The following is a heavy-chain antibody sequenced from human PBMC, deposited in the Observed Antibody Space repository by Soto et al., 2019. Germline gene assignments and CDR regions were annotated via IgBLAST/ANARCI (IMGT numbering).Heavy chain of an antibody. D-gene: IGHD6-19*01. J-gene: IGHJ4*02. CDR3: AREIAVSGAKGGFDY. CDR1: GFAFSSYT. CDR2: ISSDGSEK. V-gene: IGHV3-30-3*01. Sequence: QVPLVESGGGVVQPGRSLRLSCAASGFAFSSYTMHWVRQAPGKGLESVAIISSDGSEKYYADSLKGRFTISRDNSKNTLYLQMNSLRPEDTALYYCAREIAVSGAKGGFDYWGQGTLVTVSS.